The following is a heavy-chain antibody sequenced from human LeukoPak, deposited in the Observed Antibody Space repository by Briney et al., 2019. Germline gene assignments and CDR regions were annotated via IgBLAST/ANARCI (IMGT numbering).Heavy chain of an antibody. Sequence: SETLSLTCTVSGGSISHYFWSWIRQPPGKALEWIGYIYYSGSTNYNPSLKSRVTISVDPSKNQFSLKLNSVPAADTAVYYCAKTVAGYWYFDLWGRGTLVTVSS. J-gene: IGHJ2*01. V-gene: IGHV4-59*08. CDR3: AKTVAGYWYFDL. CDR1: GGSISHYF. CDR2: IYYSGST. D-gene: IGHD6-19*01.